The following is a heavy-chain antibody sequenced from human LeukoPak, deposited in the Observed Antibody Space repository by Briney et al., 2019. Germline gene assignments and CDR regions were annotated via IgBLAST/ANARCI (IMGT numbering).Heavy chain of an antibody. CDR3: ARLGSNNYFDP. V-gene: IGHV5-10-1*01. CDR2: IDPSDSYT. J-gene: IGHJ5*02. CDR1: GYRLKSYW. Sequence: ESLETSLQGSGYRLKSYWIRWVRQIPRKGPGVMGMIDPSDSYTNYSPSLQGHVTISADKSINTSYLQWSSLKASDTAMYYCARLGSNNYFDPWGQGTLVTVSS. D-gene: IGHD7-27*01.